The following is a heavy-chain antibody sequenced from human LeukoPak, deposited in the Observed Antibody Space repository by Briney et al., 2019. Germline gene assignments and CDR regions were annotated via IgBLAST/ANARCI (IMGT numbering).Heavy chain of an antibody. D-gene: IGHD1-26*01. CDR3: ARNSGSYYRDGFDY. CDR1: GFTFSSYS. V-gene: IGHV3-21*01. J-gene: IGHJ4*02. Sequence: GGSLRLSCAASGFTFSSYSMNWVRQAPGKGLEWVSSISSSSSYIYYADSVKGRFTISRDNAKNSLYLQMNSLRAEDTAVYYCARNSGSYYRDGFDYWGQGTLVTVSS. CDR2: ISSSSSYI.